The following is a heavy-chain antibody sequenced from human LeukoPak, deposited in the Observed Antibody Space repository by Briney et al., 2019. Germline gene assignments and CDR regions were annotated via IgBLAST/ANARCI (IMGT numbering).Heavy chain of an antibody. V-gene: IGHV3-23*01. CDR3: IPIVTENLAY. J-gene: IGHJ4*02. Sequence: GGSLRLSCAASGFIFSSYTMSWVRQAPGKGPEWVSGISASGGSTYYVDSVKGRFTISRDNSKNTVYLQMNSLRAEDTALYSCIPIVTENLAYWGQGTLVTVPS. CDR1: GFIFSSYT. CDR2: ISASGGST. D-gene: IGHD1-26*01.